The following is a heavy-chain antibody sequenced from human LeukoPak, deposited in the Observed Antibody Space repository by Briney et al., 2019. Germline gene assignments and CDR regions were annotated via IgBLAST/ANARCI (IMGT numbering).Heavy chain of an antibody. D-gene: IGHD6-6*01. CDR2: IYTSGST. Sequence: SETLSLTCTVSGGSISSGSYYWRWIRQPAGKGLEWIGRIYTSGSTNYNPSLKSRVTISVDTSKNQFSLQLSSVTAADTAVYYCARVEYSSSSYYYYYMDVWGKGTTVTVSS. J-gene: IGHJ6*03. V-gene: IGHV4-61*02. CDR3: ARVEYSSSSYYYYYMDV. CDR1: GGSISSGSYY.